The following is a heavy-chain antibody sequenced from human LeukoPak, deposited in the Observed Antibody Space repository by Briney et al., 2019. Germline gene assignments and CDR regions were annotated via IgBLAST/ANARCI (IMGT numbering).Heavy chain of an antibody. Sequence: PGGSLRLSCAASGFTFSSYGMHWVRQAPGKGLEWVAVISYDGSNKYYADSVKGRFTISRDNSKNTLYLQMNSLRAEDTAVYYCAKVVAAGRVPDYWGQGTLVTVSS. CDR1: GFTFSSYG. CDR2: ISYDGSNK. V-gene: IGHV3-30*18. D-gene: IGHD6-13*01. J-gene: IGHJ4*02. CDR3: AKVVAAGRVPDY.